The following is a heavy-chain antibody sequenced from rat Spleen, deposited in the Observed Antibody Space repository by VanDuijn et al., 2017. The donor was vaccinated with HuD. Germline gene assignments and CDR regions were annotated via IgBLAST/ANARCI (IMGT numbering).Heavy chain of an antibody. Sequence: EVQLVESGGGLVQPGRSLKLSCEVSGFTFNNYDMAWIRQAPTKGLEWVASINPGGYNTYYRDSVKGRFTVSRDNSKSTLYLQVDSLRSEDTATYYCAGYNSFAYWGQGTLVTVSS. J-gene: IGHJ3*01. CDR2: INPGGYNT. CDR3: AGYNSFAY. CDR1: GFTFNNYD. V-gene: IGHV5-25*01.